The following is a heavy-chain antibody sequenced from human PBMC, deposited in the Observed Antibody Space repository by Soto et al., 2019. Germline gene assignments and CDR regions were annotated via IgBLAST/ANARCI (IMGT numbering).Heavy chain of an antibody. J-gene: IGHJ4*02. Sequence: SETLSLTCAVYGGSFSGYYWSWIRQPPGKGLEWIGEINHSGSTNYNPSLKSRVTISVDTSKNQFSLKLSSVTAADTAVYYCARERVVLRSFHYWRQVTLVT. CDR1: GGSFSGYY. D-gene: IGHD3-3*01. V-gene: IGHV4-34*01. CDR2: INHSGST. CDR3: ARERVVLRSFHY.